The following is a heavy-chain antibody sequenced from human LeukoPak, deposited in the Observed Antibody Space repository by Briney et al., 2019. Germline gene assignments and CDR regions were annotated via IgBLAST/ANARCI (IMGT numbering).Heavy chain of an antibody. CDR2: ISYDGSNE. CDR3: ARSTLAITYYFDY. CDR1: RFTFSSCA. Sequence: GGSLRLSCAASRFTFSSCAMHWVRQAPGKGLEWVAVISYDGSNEYYADSVKGRFTISRDNAKNSLYLQMNSLRAEDTAVYYCARSTLAITYYFDYWGQGTLVTVSS. D-gene: IGHD1-1*01. J-gene: IGHJ4*02. V-gene: IGHV3-30-3*01.